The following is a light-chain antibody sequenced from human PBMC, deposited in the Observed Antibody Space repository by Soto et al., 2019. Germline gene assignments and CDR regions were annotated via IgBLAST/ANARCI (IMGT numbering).Light chain of an antibody. CDR1: QSVGSNY. J-gene: IGKJ4*01. CDR3: HHFDSSPT. CDR2: GAS. Sequence: EIVLTQSPDTLSLSPGERATLSCRASQSVGSNYLAWYQQKPGQAPRLLIYGASNRATGIPDRFGGSGSGTDFTLTSSRLEPEDCAVYHCHHFDSSPTFGGGTKVEIK. V-gene: IGKV3-20*01.